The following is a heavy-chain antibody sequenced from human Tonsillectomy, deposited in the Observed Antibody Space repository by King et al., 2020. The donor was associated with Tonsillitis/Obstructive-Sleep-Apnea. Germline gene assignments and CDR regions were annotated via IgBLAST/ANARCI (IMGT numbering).Heavy chain of an antibody. Sequence: VQLVESGGGVVQTGRSLRLSCAASGFTFSSYAMHWVRQAPGKGLEWVAVISYDGSNKYYADSVKGRFTISRDNSKNTLYMQMNSLRAEDTAVYYCAGDTRGVADYWGQGTLVTVSS. CDR1: GFTFSSYA. CDR3: AGDTRGVADY. D-gene: IGHD2-15*01. CDR2: ISYDGSNK. V-gene: IGHV3-30*04. J-gene: IGHJ4*02.